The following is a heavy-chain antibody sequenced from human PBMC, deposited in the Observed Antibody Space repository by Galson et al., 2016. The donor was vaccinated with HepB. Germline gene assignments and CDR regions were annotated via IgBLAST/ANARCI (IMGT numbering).Heavy chain of an antibody. Sequence: SETLSLTCSVSGDSMTNYYWSWIRQPPGKGLEWIGYIFHNGTTNYNPSLESRLTISLDMSKNQFSLNVTSVTAADTAVYYCARAHYTSMALYYFDFWGQGTLVTVSS. CDR1: GDSMTNYY. V-gene: IGHV4-59*12. D-gene: IGHD5-18*01. CDR2: IFHNGTT. CDR3: ARAHYTSMALYYFDF. J-gene: IGHJ4*02.